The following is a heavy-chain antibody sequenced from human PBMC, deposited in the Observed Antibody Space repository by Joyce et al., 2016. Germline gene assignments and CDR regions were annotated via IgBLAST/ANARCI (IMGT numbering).Heavy chain of an antibody. Sequence: QVQLVESGGGVVKPGRSLRLSCAASGLTLSNYGVHWVRQAPGKGLEGVAVISYDGSYKYDADSVKGRFTISRDNSKNTVFLEMNSLRAEDTAVYYCAKILTATYSSGWFLDYWGQGTLVTVSS. D-gene: IGHD6-25*01. CDR2: ISYDGSYK. CDR3: AKILTATYSSGWFLDY. V-gene: IGHV3-30*18. J-gene: IGHJ4*02. CDR1: GLTLSNYG.